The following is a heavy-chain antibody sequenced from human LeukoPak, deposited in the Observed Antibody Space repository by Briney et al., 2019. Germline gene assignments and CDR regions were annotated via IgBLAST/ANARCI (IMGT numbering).Heavy chain of an antibody. CDR2: IYYSGST. V-gene: IGHV4-59*08. CDR1: GGSISSNY. CDR3: ARHLLGYCSGGSCYYFDY. Sequence: SETLSLTCTVSGGSISSNYWSWIRQPPGKGLEWIGYIYYSGSTNYNPSPNYSPSLKSRVTISVDTSKNQFSLKLSSVTAADTAVCYCARHLLGYCSGGSCYYFDYWGQGSLVTVSS. J-gene: IGHJ4*02. D-gene: IGHD2-15*01.